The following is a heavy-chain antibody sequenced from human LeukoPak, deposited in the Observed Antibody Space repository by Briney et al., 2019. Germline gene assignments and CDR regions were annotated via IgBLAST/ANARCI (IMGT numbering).Heavy chain of an antibody. Sequence: GASVTVSYKASGGTFNSYAISWVRQAPGQGREWMGGIIPILGIANYAQKFQGRVTITADKSTSTAYMELSSLRSEDTAVYYCAREIEEVYWYFDLWGRGTLVTVSS. CDR1: GGTFNSYA. V-gene: IGHV1-69*10. CDR2: IIPILGIA. D-gene: IGHD2-21*01. J-gene: IGHJ2*01. CDR3: AREIEEVYWYFDL.